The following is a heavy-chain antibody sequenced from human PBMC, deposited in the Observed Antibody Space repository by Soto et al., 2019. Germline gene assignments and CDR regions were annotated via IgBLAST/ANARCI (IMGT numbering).Heavy chain of an antibody. V-gene: IGHV4-59*01. CDR1: GGSISSYY. Sequence: PSETLSLTCTVSGGSISSYYWSWIRQPPGKGLEWIGYIYYSGRTNYNPSLKSRVTISVDTSKNQFSLKLSSVTAADTAVYYCARVGVMVRGASYYFDYWGQGTLVTVSS. CDR3: ARVGVMVRGASYYFDY. D-gene: IGHD3-10*01. J-gene: IGHJ4*02. CDR2: IYYSGRT.